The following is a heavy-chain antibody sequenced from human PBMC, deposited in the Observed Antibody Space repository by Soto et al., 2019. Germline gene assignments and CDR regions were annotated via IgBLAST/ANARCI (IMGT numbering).Heavy chain of an antibody. V-gene: IGHV1-18*01. J-gene: IGHJ3*02. D-gene: IGHD6-13*01. CDR1: GYTFTSYG. CDR2: ISAYNGNT. CDR3: ARDGNRIAAAGKDAFDI. Sequence: QVQLVQSGAEVKKPGASVKVSCKASGYTFTSYGISWARQAPGQGLEWMGWISAYNGNTNYAQKLQGRVTMTTDTSTSTAYMELRSLRSDDTAVYYCARDGNRIAAAGKDAFDIWGQGTMVTVSS.